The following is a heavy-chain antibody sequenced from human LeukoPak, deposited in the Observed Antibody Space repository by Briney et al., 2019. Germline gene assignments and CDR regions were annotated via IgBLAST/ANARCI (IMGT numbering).Heavy chain of an antibody. Sequence: GSSVKVSCKASGGTFSNYAISWVRQAPGQGLEWMGGIIPIFGTANYAQKFQGRVTITADESTSTAYMELSSLRSEDTAVYYCATDSAGWYSGGFDYWGQGTLSPSPQ. J-gene: IGHJ4*02. CDR2: IIPIFGTA. D-gene: IGHD6-19*01. V-gene: IGHV1-69*01. CDR1: GGTFSNYA. CDR3: ATDSAGWYSGGFDY.